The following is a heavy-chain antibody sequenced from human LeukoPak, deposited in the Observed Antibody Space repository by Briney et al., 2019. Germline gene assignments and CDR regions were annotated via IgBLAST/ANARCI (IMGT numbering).Heavy chain of an antibody. D-gene: IGHD2-21*02. CDR2: IYYSGST. V-gene: IGHV4-59*01. J-gene: IGHJ3*02. CDR1: GGSISSYY. Sequence: SETLSLTCTVSGGSISSYYWSWIRQPPGKGLEWIGYIYYSGSTNYNPSLKSRVTISVDTSKNQFSLKLSSVTAADTAVYYCAKAWGYCGGDCDDAFDIWGQGTMVTVSS. CDR3: AKAWGYCGGDCDDAFDI.